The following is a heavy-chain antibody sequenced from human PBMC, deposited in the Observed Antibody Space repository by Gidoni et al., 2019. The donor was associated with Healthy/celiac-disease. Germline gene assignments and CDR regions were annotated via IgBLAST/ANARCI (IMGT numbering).Heavy chain of an antibody. CDR1: GFTLTELS. V-gene: IGHV1-24*01. Sequence: QVQLVQSGAEVKKPGASVKVSCMVSGFTLTELSMHWVRQAPGKGLEWMGGFDPEDGETIYAQKFQGRVTMTEDSSTDTAYMELSSLRSEDTAVYYCATGGSDTAMASFDYWGQGTLVTVSS. CDR3: ATGGSDTAMASFDY. D-gene: IGHD5-18*01. J-gene: IGHJ4*02. CDR2: FDPEDGET.